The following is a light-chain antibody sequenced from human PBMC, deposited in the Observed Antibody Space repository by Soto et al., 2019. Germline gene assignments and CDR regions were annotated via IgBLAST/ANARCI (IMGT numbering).Light chain of an antibody. CDR3: QQRSNWPRT. J-gene: IGKJ1*01. CDR1: QNINKW. CDR2: DAS. V-gene: IGKV1-5*01. Sequence: DIQMTQSPSTLSASVGDRVVITCRASQNINKWLAWYQQKPGKAPKFLIYDASTLETGVPSRFSGSGSGTDFTLTISSLEPEDFAVHYCQQRSNWPRTFGQGTKVDIK.